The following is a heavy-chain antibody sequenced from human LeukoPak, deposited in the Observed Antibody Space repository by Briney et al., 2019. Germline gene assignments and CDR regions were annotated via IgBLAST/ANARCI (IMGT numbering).Heavy chain of an antibody. J-gene: IGHJ4*02. CDR2: ISSSGGTI. V-gene: IGHV3-11*04. D-gene: IGHD2-2*02. Sequence: GGSLRLSCAASGVSFSNAYRSWIRQAPGKGLEWVSYISSSGGTIYYADSVKGRFTISRDNVKNSLYLQMNSLRAVDTAVYYCVSTYCCCNTCYSLLVQYYFDYWGQGTLVTVSS. CDR1: GVSFSNAY. CDR3: VSTYCCCNTCYSLLVQYYFDY.